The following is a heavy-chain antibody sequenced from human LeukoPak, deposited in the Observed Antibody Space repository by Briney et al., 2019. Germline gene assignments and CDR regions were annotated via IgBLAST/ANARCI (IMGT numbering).Heavy chain of an antibody. V-gene: IGHV1-69*04. CDR3: ARDGRSSSWTYYYYGMDV. D-gene: IGHD6-13*01. J-gene: IGHJ6*02. CDR1: GGTFSSYA. Sequence: GASVKVSCKASGGTFSSYAISWVRQAPGQGLEWMGRIIPILGIANYAQKFQGRVTITADKSTSTAYMELSSLRSDDTAVYYCARDGRSSSWTYYYYGMDVWGQGTTVTVSS. CDR2: IIPILGIA.